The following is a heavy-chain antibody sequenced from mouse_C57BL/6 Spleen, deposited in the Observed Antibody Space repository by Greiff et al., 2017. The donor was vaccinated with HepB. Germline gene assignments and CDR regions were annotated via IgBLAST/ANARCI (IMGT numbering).Heavy chain of an antibody. D-gene: IGHD2-2*01. CDR3: ASWLPPYYYAMDY. Sequence: VQLKESGGGLVKPGGSLKLSCAASGFTFSDYGMHWVRQAPEKGLEWVAYISSGSSTIYYADTVKGRFTISRDNAKNTLFLQMTSLRSEDTAMYYCASWLPPYYYAMDYWGQGTSVTVSS. J-gene: IGHJ4*01. V-gene: IGHV5-17*01. CDR2: ISSGSSTI. CDR1: GFTFSDYG.